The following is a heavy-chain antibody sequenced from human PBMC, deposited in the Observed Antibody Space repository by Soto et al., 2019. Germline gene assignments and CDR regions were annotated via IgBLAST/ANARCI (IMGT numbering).Heavy chain of an antibody. CDR3: ARDTYYDSSGTFDY. CDR2: ISAYNGNT. Sequence: ASVKVSCKASGCTFTSYGISWVRQAPGQGLEWMGWISAYNGNTNYAQKLQGRVTMTTDTSTSTAYMELRSLRSDDTAVYYCARDTYYDSSGTFDYWGQGTLVTVSS. J-gene: IGHJ4*02. V-gene: IGHV1-18*01. D-gene: IGHD3-22*01. CDR1: GCTFTSYG.